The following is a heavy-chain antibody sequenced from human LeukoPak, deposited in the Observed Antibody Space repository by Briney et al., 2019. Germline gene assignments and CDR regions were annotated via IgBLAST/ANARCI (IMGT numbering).Heavy chain of an antibody. CDR2: ISYDGSNT. CDR1: GFTFSTYG. CDR3: TTDDY. J-gene: IGHJ4*02. Sequence: GGSLRLSCATSGFTFSTYGMHWVRQAPGKGLEWVTLISYDGSNTLYANSVKGRFTISRDNSKNTLYLQMNSLRAEDTAVYYCTTDDYWGQGTLVTVSS. V-gene: IGHV3-30*03.